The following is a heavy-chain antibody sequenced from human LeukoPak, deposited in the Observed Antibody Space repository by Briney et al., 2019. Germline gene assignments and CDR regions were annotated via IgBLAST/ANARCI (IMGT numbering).Heavy chain of an antibody. D-gene: IGHD2-2*02. Sequence: GESLKISCKGSGYSFTSYWIGWVRQMPGKGLEWMGIIYPGDSATRYSPSFQGQVTISADKSISTAYLQWSSLKASDTAMYYCVRPRSRLLYWDHDAFDIWGQGTMVTVSS. CDR1: GYSFTSYW. V-gene: IGHV5-51*01. CDR3: VRPRSRLLYWDHDAFDI. CDR2: IYPGDSAT. J-gene: IGHJ3*02.